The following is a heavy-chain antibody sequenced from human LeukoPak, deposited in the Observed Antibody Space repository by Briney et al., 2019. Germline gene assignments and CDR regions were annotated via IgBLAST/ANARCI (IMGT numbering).Heavy chain of an antibody. V-gene: IGHV4-34*01. CDR2: INHSGST. Sequence: SETLSLTCAVYGGSFSGYYWSWIRQPPGKGLEWIGEINHSGSTTYNPSLKSRVTISVDTSKNQFSLKLSSVTAADTAVYYCARAPQVPAAIADAFDIWGQGTMVTVSS. D-gene: IGHD2-2*01. CDR3: ARAPQVPAAIADAFDI. CDR1: GGSFSGYY. J-gene: IGHJ3*02.